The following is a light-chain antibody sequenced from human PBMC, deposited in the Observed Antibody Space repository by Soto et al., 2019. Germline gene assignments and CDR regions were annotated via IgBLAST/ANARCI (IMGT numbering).Light chain of an antibody. V-gene: IGLV1-51*01. Sequence: QSVLTQPPSVSAAPGQKVTISCSGSTSNIGNNYVSWYQHLPGAAPKLLIYDYNRRPSGIPDRFSGSRSGTLATLGITGLQTGDEADYCCATWDSSLRAYVFGAGTKVTVL. CDR1: TSNIGNNY. CDR3: ATWDSSLRAYV. J-gene: IGLJ1*01. CDR2: DYN.